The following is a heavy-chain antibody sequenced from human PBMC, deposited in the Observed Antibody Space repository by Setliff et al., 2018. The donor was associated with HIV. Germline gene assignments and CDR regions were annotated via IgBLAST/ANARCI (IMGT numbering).Heavy chain of an antibody. CDR2: INYGGAP. CDR3: ARDPHYFDTSGYYSYFYFDY. V-gene: IGHV4-34*01. D-gene: IGHD3-22*01. Sequence: SETLSLTCAVYAGSFSGYYWSWIRQPSGKGLEWIGDINYGGAPYYNPSLKSRVTISIDTSKSQFSLKLTSVTAADTAVYFCARDPHYFDTSGYYSYFYFDYWGHGTLVTVSS. CDR1: AGSFSGYY. J-gene: IGHJ4*01.